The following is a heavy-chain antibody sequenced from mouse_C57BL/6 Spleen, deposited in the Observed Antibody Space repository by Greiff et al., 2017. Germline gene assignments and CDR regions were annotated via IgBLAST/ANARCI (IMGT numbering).Heavy chain of an antibody. CDR2: IYPGDGDT. V-gene: IGHV1-82*01. CDR3: ARDSSGYGLFDY. CDR1: GYAFSSSW. D-gene: IGHD3-2*02. Sequence: QVQLKQSGPELVKPGASVKISCKASGYAFSSSWMNWVKQRPGKGLEWIGRIYPGDGDTNYNGKFKGKATLTADKSSSTADMQLSSLTSEDSAVYFCARDSSGYGLFDYWGQGTTLTVSS. J-gene: IGHJ2*01.